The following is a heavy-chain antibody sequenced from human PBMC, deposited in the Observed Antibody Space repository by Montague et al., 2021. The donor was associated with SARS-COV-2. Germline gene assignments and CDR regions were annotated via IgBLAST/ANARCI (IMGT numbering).Heavy chain of an antibody. J-gene: IGHJ5*02. CDR3: ARGADYDFWSGFRRYKWFGP. Sequence: SETLSLTCAVYTDSFSGYYWCWIRQSPGKGLELIGEITHSGSTNHNPSLQLRVTISVDKSKKQVSLKLRSLTAADTAVYYCARGADYDFWSGFRRYKWFGPWGQGTPVIVSS. CDR1: TDSFSGYY. V-gene: IGHV4-34*01. D-gene: IGHD3-3*01. CDR2: ITHSGST.